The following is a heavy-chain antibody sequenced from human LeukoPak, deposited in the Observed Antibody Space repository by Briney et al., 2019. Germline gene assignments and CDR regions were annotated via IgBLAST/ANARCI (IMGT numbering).Heavy chain of an antibody. CDR3: AKDRGGGYSSGWYYYYYGMDV. CDR2: ISYDGSNK. J-gene: IGHJ6*02. V-gene: IGHV3-30*18. Sequence: GGSLRLSCAASGFTFDDYGMSWVRQAPGKGLEWVAVISYDGSNKYYADSVKGRFTISRDNSKNTLYLQMNSLRAEDTAVYYCAKDRGGGYSSGWYYYYYGMDVWGQGTTVTVSS. D-gene: IGHD6-19*01. CDR1: GFTFDDYG.